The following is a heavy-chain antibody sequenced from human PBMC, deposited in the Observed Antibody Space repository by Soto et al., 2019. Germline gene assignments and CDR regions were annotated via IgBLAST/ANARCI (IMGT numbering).Heavy chain of an antibody. CDR2: ISYDGRET. D-gene: IGHD2-21*02. J-gene: IGHJ4*02. Sequence: GGSLRLSCAASGFTFSAYAFHWVRQAPGKGLEWLSVISYDGRETHYADSVEGRFIISRDSSKKTAYLQMNSLRGDDTAVYFCATDPVAVTGSFIDSWGQGILVTVSS. CDR1: GFTFSAYA. V-gene: IGHV3-30-3*01. CDR3: ATDPVAVTGSFIDS.